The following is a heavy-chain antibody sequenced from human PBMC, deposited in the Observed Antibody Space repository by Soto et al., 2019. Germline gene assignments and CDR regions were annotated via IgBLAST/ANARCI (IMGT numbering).Heavy chain of an antibody. CDR3: ARVVPGAEAWFGP. CDR1: GYTFSNYG. D-gene: IGHD2-2*01. J-gene: IGHJ5*02. Sequence: GASVKVSCKTSGYTFSNYGITWVRQAPGQPLEWLGWISLYSDGTNYAQKFQGRVSMTTDTSTATAYMELRSLRSDDTAVYYCARVVPGAEAWFGPWGQGTLVTVSS. V-gene: IGHV1-18*01. CDR2: ISLYSDGT.